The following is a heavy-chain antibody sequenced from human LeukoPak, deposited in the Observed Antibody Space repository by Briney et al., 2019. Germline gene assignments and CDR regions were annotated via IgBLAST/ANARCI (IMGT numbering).Heavy chain of an antibody. CDR3: ARLGTGHGMDV. J-gene: IGHJ6*02. CDR2: ISSGSSYI. CDR1: GFTFSSYS. V-gene: IGHV3-21*01. D-gene: IGHD3-10*01. Sequence: GGSLRLSCAASGFTFSSYSMNWVRQAPGKGLEWVSSISSGSSYIYYADSVKGRFTISRDNAKNSLYLQMNSLRAEDTAVYYCARLGTGHGMDVWGQGTTVTVSS.